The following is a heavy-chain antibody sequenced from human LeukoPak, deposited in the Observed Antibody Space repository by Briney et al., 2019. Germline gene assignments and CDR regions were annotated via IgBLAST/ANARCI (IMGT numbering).Heavy chain of an antibody. J-gene: IGHJ6*03. CDR3: ARVSSKTMVRAIITKKNYYYYYMDV. CDR2: IKQDGSEK. CDR1: GFTFSSYW. Sequence: GGSLRLSCAASGFTFSSYWMSWVRQAPGKGLEWVANIKQDGSEKYYVDSVKGRFTISRDNAKNSLYVQMNSLRAEDTAVYYCARVSSKTMVRAIITKKNYYYYYMDVWGKGTTVTISS. D-gene: IGHD3-10*01. V-gene: IGHV3-7*01.